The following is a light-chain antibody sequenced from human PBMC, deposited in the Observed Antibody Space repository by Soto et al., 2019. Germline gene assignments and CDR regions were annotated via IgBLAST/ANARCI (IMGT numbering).Light chain of an antibody. CDR3: QQYGSSPTT. Sequence: EIVLAQSPGTLSLSPGERATLSCRASQSVNSNYLAWYQQKPGQAPRLLIYGASNRATGIPDRFSGSGSGTDFTLTISRLEPEDFAVFYCQQYGSSPTTFGQGTKVEIK. J-gene: IGKJ1*01. CDR2: GAS. V-gene: IGKV3-20*01. CDR1: QSVNSNY.